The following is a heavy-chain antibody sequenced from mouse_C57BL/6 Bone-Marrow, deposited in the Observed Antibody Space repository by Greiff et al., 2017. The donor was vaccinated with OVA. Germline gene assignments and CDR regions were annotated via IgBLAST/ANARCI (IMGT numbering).Heavy chain of an antibody. CDR2: INPSNGGT. J-gene: IGHJ3*01. V-gene: IGHV1-53*01. CDR3: ARNGYGYGGFAY. D-gene: IGHD2-2*01. CDR1: GYTFTSYW. Sequence: QVQLKQPGTELVKPGASVKLSCKASGYTFTSYWMHWVKQRPGQGLEWIGNINPSNGGTNYNEKFKSKATLTVDKSSSTAYMQLSSLTSEDSAVYYCARNGYGYGGFAYWGQGTLVTVSA.